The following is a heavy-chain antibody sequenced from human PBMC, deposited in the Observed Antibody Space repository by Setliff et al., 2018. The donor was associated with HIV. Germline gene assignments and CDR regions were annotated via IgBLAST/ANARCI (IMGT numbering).Heavy chain of an antibody. CDR1: GYRFSSYG. Sequence: ASVKVSCKASGYRFSSYGISWVRQAPGQGLEWMGWISAYNGNTKYTQKFQGRVTMTTDTSSSTAYMELRSLRSDDTAVYYCAREWVSSSQSSCAFDIWGQGTMVTVSS. CDR3: AREWVSSSQSSCAFDI. V-gene: IGHV1-18*01. D-gene: IGHD6-6*01. CDR2: ISAYNGNT. J-gene: IGHJ3*02.